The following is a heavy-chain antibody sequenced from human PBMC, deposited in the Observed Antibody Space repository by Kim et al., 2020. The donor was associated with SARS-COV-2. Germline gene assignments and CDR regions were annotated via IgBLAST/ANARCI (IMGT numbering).Heavy chain of an antibody. CDR2: IYYSGST. J-gene: IGHJ6*03. CDR3: ARGVRGDPDYGDYYYYMDV. V-gene: IGHV4-30-4*01. CDR1: GGSISSGDYY. Sequence: SETLSLTCTVSGGSISSGDYYWSWIRQPPGKGLEWIGYIYYSGSTYYNPSLKSRVTISVDTSKNQFSLKLSSVTAADTAVYYCARGVRGDPDYGDYYYYMDVWGKGTTVTVSS. D-gene: IGHD3-16*01.